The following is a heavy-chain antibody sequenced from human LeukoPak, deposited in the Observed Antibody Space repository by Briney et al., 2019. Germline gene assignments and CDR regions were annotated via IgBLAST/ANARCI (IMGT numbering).Heavy chain of an antibody. CDR3: ARRDHTGRSHAWFDP. V-gene: IGHV4-59*08. Sequence: SETLSLTCTVSGGSITNYYWNWIRQPPGKGLEWIGYIYDSGRTNYKSSLRSRVIISLDTSKNQFSLKLSSVTAADTAVYYCARRDHTGRSHAWFDPWGQGTLVTVSS. CDR1: GGSITNYY. D-gene: IGHD1-14*01. CDR2: IYDSGRT. J-gene: IGHJ5*02.